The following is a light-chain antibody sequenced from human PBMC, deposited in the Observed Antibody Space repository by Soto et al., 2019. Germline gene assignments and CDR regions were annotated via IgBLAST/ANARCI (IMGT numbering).Light chain of an antibody. CDR2: AAS. CDR3: QKYDGAPLT. J-gene: IGKJ4*01. Sequence: DIQMTQSPSSLSASVGDRVTITCRAGQDINNYLAWYQQQPGKVPKLLISAASTLQSGVPSRFSGSGSGTDFTLIISRLQPEDVATYYCQKYDGAPLTFGGGTKVEIK. CDR1: QDINNY. V-gene: IGKV1-27*01.